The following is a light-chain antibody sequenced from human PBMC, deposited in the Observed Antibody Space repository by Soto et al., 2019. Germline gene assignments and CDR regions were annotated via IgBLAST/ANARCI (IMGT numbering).Light chain of an antibody. CDR1: SSDVGGYNY. J-gene: IGLJ2*01. Sequence: QSALTQPPSASGSPGQSVTISCTGTSSDVGGYNYVSWYQQHPGKAPKLMIYDVNKRPSGVPDRFSGSKSGNTASLTVSGLQAEDEADYYCTSYAGSNNVVFGGVTKLTVL. CDR2: DVN. CDR3: TSYAGSNNVV. V-gene: IGLV2-8*01.